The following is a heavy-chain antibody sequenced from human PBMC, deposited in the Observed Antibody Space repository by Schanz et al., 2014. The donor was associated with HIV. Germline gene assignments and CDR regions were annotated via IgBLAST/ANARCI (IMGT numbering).Heavy chain of an antibody. CDR1: GFTFSSYG. V-gene: IGHV3-30*03. Sequence: QVQLVESGGGVVQPGRSLRLSCAASGFTFSSYGMHWVRQAPGKGLECLALISYDGRTKYYADSVKGRFTISRDNSKNTLYLQMNSLRAEDTAVYYCARGRDFFDWSYYPYYWGQGTLVTVSS. CDR2: ISYDGRTK. D-gene: IGHD3-9*01. J-gene: IGHJ4*02. CDR3: ARGRDFFDWSYYPYY.